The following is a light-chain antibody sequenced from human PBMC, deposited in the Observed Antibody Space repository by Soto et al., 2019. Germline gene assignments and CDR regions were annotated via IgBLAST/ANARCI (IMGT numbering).Light chain of an antibody. CDR3: QQYDDSSVI. Sequence: EMILTQSPGTLSLSPGERATLSFNASHYVSNTHLAWYQHKPGQAPRLLVYGSSNRATGIPDRFSGSGSVRDFTLTIDRLESEDSAVYYCQQYDDSSVIFGQGTRLEIK. J-gene: IGKJ5*01. CDR1: HYVSNTH. CDR2: GSS. V-gene: IGKV3-20*01.